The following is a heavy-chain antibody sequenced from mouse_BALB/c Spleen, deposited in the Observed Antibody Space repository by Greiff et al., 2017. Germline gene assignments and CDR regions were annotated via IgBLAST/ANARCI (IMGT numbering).Heavy chain of an antibody. Sequence: EVQRVESGGDLVKPGGSLKLSCAASGFTFSSYGMSWVRQTPDKRLEWVATISSGGSYTYYPDSVKGRFTISRDNAKNTLYLQMSSLKSEDTAKYCCGRQTTATAFAYWGQGTLVTVSA. D-gene: IGHD1-2*01. CDR2: ISSGGSYT. J-gene: IGHJ3*01. CDR3: GRQTTATAFAY. V-gene: IGHV5-6*01. CDR1: GFTFSSYG.